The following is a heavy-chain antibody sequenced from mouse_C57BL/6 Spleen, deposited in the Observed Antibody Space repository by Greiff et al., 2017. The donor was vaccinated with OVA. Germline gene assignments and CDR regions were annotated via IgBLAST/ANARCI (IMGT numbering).Heavy chain of an antibody. CDR1: GYTFTDYY. CDR2: IYPGSGNT. V-gene: IGHV1-76*01. J-gene: IGHJ1*03. Sequence: QVQLKESGAELVRPGASVKLSCKASGYTFTDYYIHWVKQRPGQGLEWIARIYPGSGNTYYNEKFKGKATLTAEKSSSTAYMQLSSLTSEDSAVYFCARRRGPYWYFDVWGTGTTVTVSS. CDR3: ARRRGPYWYFDV.